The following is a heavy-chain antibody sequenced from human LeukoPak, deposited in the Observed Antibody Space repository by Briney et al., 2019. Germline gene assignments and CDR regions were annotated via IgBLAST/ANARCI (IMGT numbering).Heavy chain of an antibody. CDR2: IYHSGST. V-gene: IGHV4-38-2*01. Sequence: SETLSLTCAVSGYPISSGYYWGWIRQPPGKGLEWIGSIYHSGSTYYNLSLKSRVTISVDTSKNQFSLKLSSVTAADTAVYYCARQWGYCSSTSCYSPTRFDPWGQGTLVTVSS. D-gene: IGHD2-2*02. J-gene: IGHJ5*02. CDR3: ARQWGYCSSTSCYSPTRFDP. CDR1: GYPISSGYY.